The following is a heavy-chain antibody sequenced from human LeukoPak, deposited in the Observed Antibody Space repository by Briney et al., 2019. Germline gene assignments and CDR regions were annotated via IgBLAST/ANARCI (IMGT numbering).Heavy chain of an antibody. V-gene: IGHV3-30*03. CDR3: ARGPYCSGGSCYLGWFDP. CDR1: GSTFSSHG. CDR2: ISYDGSNK. J-gene: IGHJ5*02. D-gene: IGHD2-15*01. Sequence: PGGSLRLSCAASGSTFSSHGIHWVREAPGKGLEWVAAISYDGSNKNYADSVKGRFTISRDNAKNSLYLQMNSLRAEDTAVYYCARGPYCSGGSCYLGWFDPWGQGTLVTVSS.